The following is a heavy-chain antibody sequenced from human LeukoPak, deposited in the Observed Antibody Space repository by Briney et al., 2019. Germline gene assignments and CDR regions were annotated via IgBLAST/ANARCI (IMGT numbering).Heavy chain of an antibody. V-gene: IGHV4-59*01. Sequence: SETLSLTCPVSGASISSYYWSWIRQPPGKGLEWIGYIYYSGSTNYNPSLKSRVTISVDTSKNQFSLKLSSVTAADTAVYYCARVRAGYYYYMDVWGKGTTVTISS. CDR2: IYYSGST. CDR1: GASISSYY. J-gene: IGHJ6*03. CDR3: ARVRAGYYYYMDV.